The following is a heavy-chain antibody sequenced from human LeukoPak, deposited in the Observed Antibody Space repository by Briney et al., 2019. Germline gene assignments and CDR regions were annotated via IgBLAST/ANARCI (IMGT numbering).Heavy chain of an antibody. J-gene: IGHJ4*02. CDR1: GGSISSGSYY. Sequence: PSQTLSLTCTVSGGSISSGSYYWSWIRQPAGKGLEWIGRIYTSGSTNYNPSLKSRVTISVDTSKNQFSLKLSSVTAADTAVYYCASGNYYDSSGYYSYWGQGTLVTASS. CDR2: IYTSGST. CDR3: ASGNYYDSSGYYSY. V-gene: IGHV4-61*02. D-gene: IGHD3-22*01.